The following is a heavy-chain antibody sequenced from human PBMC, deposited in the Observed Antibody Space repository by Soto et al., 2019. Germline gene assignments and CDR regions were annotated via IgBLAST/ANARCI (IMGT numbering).Heavy chain of an antibody. J-gene: IGHJ4*02. V-gene: IGHV1-3*01. CDR1: GYSFTSYA. Sequence: SVKDSCKTSGYSFTSYAMHWVRQAPGQRLEWLGWINADNGDTKYSQKFSGRVTITRDTSANTAFMELSSLRSEDTAIYYCARELQGLYYFDFWGQGTLVTVSS. CDR2: INADNGDT. CDR3: ARELQGLYYFDF. D-gene: IGHD4-4*01.